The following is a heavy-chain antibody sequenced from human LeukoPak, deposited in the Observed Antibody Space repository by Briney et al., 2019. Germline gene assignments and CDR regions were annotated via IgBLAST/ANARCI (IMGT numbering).Heavy chain of an antibody. D-gene: IGHD1-20*01. Sequence: ASVKVSCKASGYTFTSYGISWVRQAPGQGLEWMGWISAYNGNTNYAQKLQGRVTMTTDTSTSTAYMELRSLRSDDTAVYYCATSKSDVNWNDAGVDYYWGQGTLVTVSS. CDR1: GYTFTSYG. CDR2: ISAYNGNT. J-gene: IGHJ4*02. V-gene: IGHV1-18*01. CDR3: ATSKSDVNWNDAGVDYY.